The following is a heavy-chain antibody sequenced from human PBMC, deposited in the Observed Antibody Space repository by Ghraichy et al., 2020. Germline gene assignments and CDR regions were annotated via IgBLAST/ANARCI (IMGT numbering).Heavy chain of an antibody. CDR1: GFTFSSYW. CDR2: IKADGSEK. V-gene: IGHV3-7*03. D-gene: IGHD2-2*01. J-gene: IGHJ3*02. Sequence: GGSLRLSCAASGFTFSSYWMTWVRQAPGKGLEWVANIKADGSEKYYVDSVKGRFTMSRDNAKNSLYLQMNSLRAEDTAVYYCARNYPGYCSSTTCYAGAFDMRGQGTMVSVSS. CDR3: ARNYPGYCSSTTCYAGAFDM.